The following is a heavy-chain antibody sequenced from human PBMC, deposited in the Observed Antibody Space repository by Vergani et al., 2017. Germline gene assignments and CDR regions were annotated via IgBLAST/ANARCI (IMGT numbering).Heavy chain of an antibody. V-gene: IGHV3-23*01. D-gene: IGHD2-15*01. CDR1: GFTFSNSA. J-gene: IGHJ6*02. CDR2: ISGPGLST. Sequence: EVHLLESGGGLVQSGGSLRLSCAASGFTFSNSAVSWVRQAPGRGLAWVSSISGPGLSTYYADSVQGRFSISRDNAKNSLYLQMNSLRAADTAVYYCARVSLLMARPNCSGGSCEAYYYVYGMDVWGQGTTVTVSS. CDR3: ARVSLLMARPNCSGGSCEAYYYVYGMDV.